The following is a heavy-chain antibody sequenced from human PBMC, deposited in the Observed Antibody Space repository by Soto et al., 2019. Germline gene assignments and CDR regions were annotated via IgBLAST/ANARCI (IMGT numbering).Heavy chain of an antibody. Sequence: GGSLRLSCAASGFTVSSNYMSWVRQAPGKGLEWVSYISSSSSITYYADSVKGRFTISRDNAKNSLYLQMNSLRDEDTALYYCARRSSPEILEVTRYFDYWGQGTLVTVSS. CDR3: ARRSSPEILEVTRYFDY. D-gene: IGHD3-22*01. CDR2: ISSSSSIT. CDR1: GFTVSSNY. J-gene: IGHJ4*02. V-gene: IGHV3-48*02.